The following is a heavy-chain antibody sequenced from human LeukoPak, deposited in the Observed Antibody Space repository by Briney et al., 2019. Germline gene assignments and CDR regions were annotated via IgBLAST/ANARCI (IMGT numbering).Heavy chain of an antibody. CDR2: IYYSGST. D-gene: IGHD3-10*01. CDR3: ARDAGPRSFPWFDP. V-gene: IGHV4-59*01. CDR1: GGSISSYY. Sequence: SETLSLTCTVSGGSISSYYWSWIRQPPGKGLEWIGYIYYSGSTNYNPSLKSRVTISVDTSKNQFSLKLSSVTAADTAVYYCARDAGPRSFPWFDPWGQGTLVTVSS. J-gene: IGHJ5*02.